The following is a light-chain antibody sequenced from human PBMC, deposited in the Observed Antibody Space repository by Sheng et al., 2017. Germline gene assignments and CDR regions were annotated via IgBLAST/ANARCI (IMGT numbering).Light chain of an antibody. CDR3: QQRSNVSNT. V-gene: IGKV3-11*01. CDR1: QSVSSY. Sequence: EIVLTQSPATLSLSPGERATLSCRASQSVSSYLAWYQQKPGQAPRLLIYDASNRATGIPARFSGSGSGTDFTLTISSLEPEDFAVYYCQQRSNVSNTFGQGTKLEIK. J-gene: IGKJ2*01. CDR2: DAS.